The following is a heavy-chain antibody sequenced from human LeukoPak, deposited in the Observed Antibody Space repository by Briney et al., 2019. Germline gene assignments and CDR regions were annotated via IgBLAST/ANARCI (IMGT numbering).Heavy chain of an antibody. J-gene: IGHJ6*03. Sequence: GGSLRLSCAASGFTFSSYGMHWVRQAPGKGQEWVSGIPGSGGDTYYADSVKGRFTISRDNVRNTLHLQMNSLRAEDTAVYYCAKSGSWYLGTSVVHYNYYMDVWGKGTTVTVSS. CDR1: GFTFSSYG. V-gene: IGHV3-23*01. D-gene: IGHD6-13*01. CDR2: IPGSGGDT. CDR3: AKSGSWYLGTSVVHYNYYMDV.